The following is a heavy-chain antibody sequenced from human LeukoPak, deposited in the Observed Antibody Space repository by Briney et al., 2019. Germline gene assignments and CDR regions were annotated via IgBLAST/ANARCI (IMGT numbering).Heavy chain of an antibody. D-gene: IGHD2-2*02. CDR3: ARGAYCSSTSCYISWFDP. V-gene: IGHV4-61*01. CDR2: IYYSGST. Sequence: SETLPLTCTVSGGSVSSGSYYWSWIRQPPGKGLEWIGYIYYSGSTNYNPSLKSRVTISVDTSKNQFSLKLSSVTAADTAVYYCARGAYCSSTSCYISWFDPWGQGTLVTVSS. CDR1: GGSVSSGSYY. J-gene: IGHJ5*02.